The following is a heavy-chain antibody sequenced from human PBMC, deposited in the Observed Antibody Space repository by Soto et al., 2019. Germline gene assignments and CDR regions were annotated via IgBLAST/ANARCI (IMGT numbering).Heavy chain of an antibody. CDR2: INHSGST. Sequence: SETLSLTCTVSGGSVSSGSDYWSWIRQPPGKGLEWIGEINHSGSTNYNPSLKSRVTISVDTSKNQFSLKLTSVTAADTAVYYCARDKITGLFDYWGQGTLVTVSS. CDR3: ARDKITGLFDY. V-gene: IGHV4-61*01. J-gene: IGHJ4*02. CDR1: GGSVSSGSDY. D-gene: IGHD2-8*02.